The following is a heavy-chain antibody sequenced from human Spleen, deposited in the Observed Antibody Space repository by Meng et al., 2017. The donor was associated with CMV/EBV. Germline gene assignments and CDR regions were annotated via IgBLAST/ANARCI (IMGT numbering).Heavy chain of an antibody. J-gene: IGHJ5*02. D-gene: IGHD4-17*01. CDR3: ARDLHTVTTFLPGWFDP. CDR1: GGSIRSSSYY. V-gene: IGHV4-39*07. CDR2: VYYSGST. Sequence: SETLSLTCNVSGGSIRSSSYYWGWIRQTPGKGLEWIGSVYYSGSTYYSLSLKSRVSISIDTSKNQFSLKLTSVTAADTAVYYCARDLHTVTTFLPGWFDPWGQGTLVTVSS.